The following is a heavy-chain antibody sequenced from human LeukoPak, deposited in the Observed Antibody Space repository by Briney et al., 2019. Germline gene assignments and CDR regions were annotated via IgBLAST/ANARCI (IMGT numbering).Heavy chain of an antibody. CDR1: GYTFTSYD. CDR3: AREIQLAFDY. V-gene: IGHV1-8*01. Sequence: ASVKVSCKASGYTFTSYDINWVRQATGQGLEWMGWMNPSSGNTGYAQKFQGRVSMTRDTSISTVYMELSSLRSEDTAVYYCAREIQLAFDYWGQGTLVTVSS. D-gene: IGHD2-2*01. CDR2: MNPSSGNT. J-gene: IGHJ4*02.